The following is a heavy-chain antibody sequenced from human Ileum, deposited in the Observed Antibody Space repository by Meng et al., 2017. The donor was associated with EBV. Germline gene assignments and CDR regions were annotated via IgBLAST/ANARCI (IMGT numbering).Heavy chain of an antibody. J-gene: IGHJ4*02. V-gene: IGHV1-46*01. CDR2: INLRNGGT. CDR3: AREYPATNFFDY. Sequence: QVQLVQSGAEVKKPGASVKVSCKASGYTFTNFYIHWVRQAPGQGLEWMGMINLRNGGTNFAQKFRGRVTMTRDTSTSTVYMELSSLTSEDTAGYYCAREYPATNFFDYWGQGTLVTVSS. CDR1: GYTFTNFY. D-gene: IGHD1-14*01.